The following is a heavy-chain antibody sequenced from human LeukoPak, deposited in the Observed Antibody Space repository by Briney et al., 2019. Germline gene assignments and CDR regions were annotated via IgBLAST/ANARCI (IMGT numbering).Heavy chain of an antibody. CDR3: ARLYRGMGQQLVPHYFDY. D-gene: IGHD6-13*01. Sequence: GGSLRLSCAASGGTFSSYAISWVRQAPGQGLEWMGGIIPIFGTANHAQKFQGRVTITADKSTSTAYMELSSLRSEDTAVYYCARLYRGMGQQLVPHYFDYWGQGTLVTVSS. CDR1: GGTFSSYA. V-gene: IGHV1-69*06. J-gene: IGHJ4*02. CDR2: IIPIFGTA.